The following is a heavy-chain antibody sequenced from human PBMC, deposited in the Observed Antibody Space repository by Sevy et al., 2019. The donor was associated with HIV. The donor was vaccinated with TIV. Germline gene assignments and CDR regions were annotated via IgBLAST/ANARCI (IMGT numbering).Heavy chain of an antibody. CDR2: IYYSGST. Sequence: SETLSLTCTVSGGSISSSSYYWGWIRQPPGKGLEWIGSIYYSGSTYYTPSLKSRVTISVDTSKNQFSLKLSSVTAADTAVYYCARHGHDYGGNSVGAFDIWGQGTMVTVSS. CDR1: GGSISSSSYY. V-gene: IGHV4-39*01. D-gene: IGHD4-17*01. J-gene: IGHJ3*02. CDR3: ARHGHDYGGNSVGAFDI.